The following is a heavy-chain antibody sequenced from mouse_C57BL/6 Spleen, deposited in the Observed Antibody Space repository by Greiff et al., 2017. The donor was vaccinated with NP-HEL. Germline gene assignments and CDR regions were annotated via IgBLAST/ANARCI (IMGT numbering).Heavy chain of an antibody. J-gene: IGHJ2*01. D-gene: IGHD2-4*01. CDR2: IYPGDGDT. Sequence: VQLQQSGPELVKPGASVKISCKASGYAFSSSWMNWVKQRPGKGLEWIGRIYPGDGDTNYNGKFKGKATLTADKSSSTAYMQLSSLTSEDSAVYCCARSRDYDYYFDYWGQGTTLTVSS. CDR3: ARSRDYDYYFDY. CDR1: GYAFSSSW. V-gene: IGHV1-82*01.